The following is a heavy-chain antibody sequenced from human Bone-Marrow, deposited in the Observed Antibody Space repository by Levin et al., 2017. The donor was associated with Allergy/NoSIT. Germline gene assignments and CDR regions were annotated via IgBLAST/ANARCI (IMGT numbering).Heavy chain of an antibody. CDR1: GGSISSPHHY. CDR2: IYHSGGT. Sequence: ASETLSLTCTVSGGSISSPHHYWSWIRQPPGKGLEWIGNIYHSGGTSYNPSLESRLTISVDTSTSQFSLKLTSVTAADTAVYYCARVPQLYCDGGTCYLGWFDAWGQGILVTVSS. J-gene: IGHJ5*02. CDR3: ARVPQLYCDGGTCYLGWFDA. V-gene: IGHV4-30-4*01. D-gene: IGHD2-15*01.